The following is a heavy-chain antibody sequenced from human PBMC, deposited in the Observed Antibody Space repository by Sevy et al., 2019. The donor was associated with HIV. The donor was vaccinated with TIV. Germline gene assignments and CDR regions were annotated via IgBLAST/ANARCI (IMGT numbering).Heavy chain of an antibody. CDR2: ISAYNGNT. J-gene: IGHJ4*02. Sequence: ASVKVSCKASGYTFTSYGISWVRQAPGQGLEWMGWISAYNGNTNYAQKLQGRVTMTTDTSTSTAYMELRSLRSDDTAAYYCATTKDYYDSSGYPFDYWGQGTLVTVSS. CDR1: GYTFTSYG. V-gene: IGHV1-18*01. D-gene: IGHD3-22*01. CDR3: ATTKDYYDSSGYPFDY.